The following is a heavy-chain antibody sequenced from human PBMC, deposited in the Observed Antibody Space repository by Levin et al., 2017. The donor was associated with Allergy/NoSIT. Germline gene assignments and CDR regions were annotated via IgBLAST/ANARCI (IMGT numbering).Heavy chain of an antibody. Sequence: SVKVSCKASGGTFSSYAISWVRQAPGQGLEWMGGIIPIFGTANYAQKFQGRVTITADKSTSTAYMELSSLRSEDTAVYYCARYKPLQRGYYYGMDVWGQGTTVTVSS. J-gene: IGHJ6*02. CDR1: GGTFSSYA. CDR3: ARYKPLQRGYYYGMDV. D-gene: IGHD1-14*01. CDR2: IIPIFGTA. V-gene: IGHV1-69*06.